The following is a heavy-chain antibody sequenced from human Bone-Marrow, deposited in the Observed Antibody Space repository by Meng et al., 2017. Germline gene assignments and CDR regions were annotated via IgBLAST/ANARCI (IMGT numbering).Heavy chain of an antibody. CDR3: TTPYYYGSGLTFDI. CDR2: IKSKTDGGTT. J-gene: IGHJ3*02. Sequence: GESLKISCAASGFTFSNAWMSWVRQASGKGLEWVGRIKSKTDGGTTDYAAPVKGRFTISRDDSKNTLYLQLNSLKTEDIAVYYCTTPYYYGSGLTFDIWGQGTVVTVSS. D-gene: IGHD3-10*01. CDR1: GFTFSNAW. V-gene: IGHV3-15*05.